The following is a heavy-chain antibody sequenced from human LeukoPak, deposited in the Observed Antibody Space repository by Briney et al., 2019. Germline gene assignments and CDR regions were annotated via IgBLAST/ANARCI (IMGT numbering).Heavy chain of an antibody. CDR3: TTRLARYYDILTGRPADY. D-gene: IGHD3-9*01. CDR1: GFTFSNAW. CDR2: IKCKTDGGTT. V-gene: IGHV3-15*07. Sequence: PGGSLRLSCAASGFTFSNAWMNWVRQAPGKGLEWVGRIKCKTDGGTTDYAAPVKGRFTISRDDSKNTLYLQMNSLKTEDTAVYYCTTRLARYYDILTGRPADYWGQGTLVTVSS. J-gene: IGHJ4*02.